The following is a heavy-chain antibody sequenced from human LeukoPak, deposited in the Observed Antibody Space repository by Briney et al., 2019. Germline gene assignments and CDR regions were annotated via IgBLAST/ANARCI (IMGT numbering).Heavy chain of an antibody. CDR2: INPNSGGT. V-gene: IGHV1-2*02. Sequence: ASVKVSCKASGYTFTGYYMHWVRQAPGQGLEWMGWINPNSGGTNYAQKFQGRVTMTRDTSISTAYMELSRLRSDDTAVYYCARLMRYYDFWSGEYYGMDVWGQGTTVTVSS. J-gene: IGHJ6*02. CDR3: ARLMRYYDFWSGEYYGMDV. D-gene: IGHD3-3*01. CDR1: GYTFTGYY.